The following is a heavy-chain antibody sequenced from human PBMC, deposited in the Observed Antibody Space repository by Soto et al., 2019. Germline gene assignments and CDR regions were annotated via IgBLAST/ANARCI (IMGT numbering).Heavy chain of an antibody. J-gene: IGHJ6*02. CDR1: GGSISSGDYY. CDR3: ARDRGGYYTTYYYYYGMDV. CDR2: IYYSGST. Sequence: TLSLTCTVSGGSISSGDYYWSWIRQPPGKGLEWIGYIYYSGSTYYNPSLKSRVTISVDTSKNQFSLKLSSVTAADTAVYYCARDRGGYYTTYYYYYGMDVWGQGTTVTVSS. V-gene: IGHV4-30-4*01. D-gene: IGHD3-3*01.